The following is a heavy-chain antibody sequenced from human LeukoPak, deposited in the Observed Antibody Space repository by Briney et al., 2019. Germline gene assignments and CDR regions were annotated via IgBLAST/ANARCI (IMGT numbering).Heavy chain of an antibody. CDR1: GFTFNSFS. J-gene: IGHJ4*02. CDR2: ISSSTIYT. Sequence: PGGSLRLSCAASGFTFNSFSMNWVRQAPGKGLEWVSSISSSTIYTYYADSVKGRFTISRDNAKNSLYLQMNSLRAEDTAVYYCARGATTYYYDSSGYYFDYWGQGTLVTVSS. CDR3: ARGATTYYYDSSGYYFDY. V-gene: IGHV3-21*01. D-gene: IGHD3-22*01.